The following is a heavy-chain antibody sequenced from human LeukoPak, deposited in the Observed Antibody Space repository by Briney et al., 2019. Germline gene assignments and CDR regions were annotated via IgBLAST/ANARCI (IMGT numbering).Heavy chain of an antibody. V-gene: IGHV3-30*18. D-gene: IGHD3-22*01. J-gene: IGHJ1*01. Sequence: GGSLRLSCAASGFTFSSYGMHWVRQAPGKGLEWVAVISYDGSNKYYADSVKGRFTISRDNSKNTLYLQMNSLRAEDTAVYYCAEDSSGYYSNGFQHWGQGTLVTVSS. CDR2: ISYDGSNK. CDR1: GFTFSSYG. CDR3: AEDSSGYYSNGFQH.